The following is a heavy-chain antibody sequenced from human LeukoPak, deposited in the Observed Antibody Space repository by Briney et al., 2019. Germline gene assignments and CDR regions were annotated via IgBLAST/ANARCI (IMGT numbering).Heavy chain of an antibody. J-gene: IGHJ4*02. CDR2: IRYDGSNK. CDR3: AKDDRRFPLFHY. CDR1: GFTFTHYG. V-gene: IGHV3-30*02. D-gene: IGHD4-17*01. Sequence: GGSLRLSCEASGFTFTHYGMHWVRQAPGKGLEWVAFIRYDGSNKYYADSVKGRFTISRDNSKNTLYLQMNSLRAEDTAVYYCAKDDRRFPLFHYWGQGTLVTVSS.